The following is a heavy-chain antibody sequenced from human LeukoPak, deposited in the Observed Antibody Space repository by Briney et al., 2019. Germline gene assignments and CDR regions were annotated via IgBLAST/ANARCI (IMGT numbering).Heavy chain of an antibody. J-gene: IGHJ4*02. D-gene: IGHD3-22*01. Sequence: SVKVSCKASGGTFSTYAVSWVRQAPGEGLEWMGGIIPIFGTADYAQKFQVRLTITADESTSTVFMELSSLTSEDTAVYFCAIGGHDSYYYDTNGFPYFFHYWGQGTLVTVSS. V-gene: IGHV1-69*13. CDR3: AIGGHDSYYYDTNGFPYFFHY. CDR2: IIPIFGTA. CDR1: GGTFSTYA.